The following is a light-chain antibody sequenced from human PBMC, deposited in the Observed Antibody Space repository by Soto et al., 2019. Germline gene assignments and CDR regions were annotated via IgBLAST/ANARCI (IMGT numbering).Light chain of an antibody. CDR2: AAS. J-gene: IGKJ4*01. V-gene: IGKV3-20*01. CDR3: QQYGSSLT. Sequence: ETVLTQSPGTLSLSPGEGGILSCRASQSVSSTYLAWYQQKPGQAPRLLIYAASTRATGIPDRFSGSGSGTDFTLTISRLEPEDLAVYYCQQYGSSLTVGGGTKVEI. CDR1: QSVSSTY.